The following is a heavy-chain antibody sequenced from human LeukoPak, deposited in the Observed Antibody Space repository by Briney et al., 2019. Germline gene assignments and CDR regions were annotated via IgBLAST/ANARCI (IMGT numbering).Heavy chain of an antibody. CDR2: IYPADSDT. CDR1: GYSFTSYW. CDR3: ARRGFYYDSSGYHYYFDY. V-gene: IGHV5-51*01. J-gene: IGHJ4*02. D-gene: IGHD3-22*01. Sequence: GESLKISCKGSGYSFTSYWIGWVRQMPGKGLEWMGLIYPADSDTRYSPSFQGQVTISTDKSNNTAYLQWSSLKASDTAMYYCARRGFYYDSSGYHYYFDYWGQGTLVTVSS.